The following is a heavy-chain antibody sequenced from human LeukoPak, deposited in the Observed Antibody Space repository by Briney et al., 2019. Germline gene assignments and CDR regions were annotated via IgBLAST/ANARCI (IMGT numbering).Heavy chain of an antibody. J-gene: IGHJ4*02. CDR2: IYSGGST. D-gene: IGHD2-2*01. CDR3: AGDAAVPVPY. V-gene: IGHV3-66*02. CDR1: GFTVSSNY. Sequence: GGSLRLSCAASGFTVSSNYMSWVRQAPGKGLEWVSVIYSGGSTYYADPVKGRFTMSRENPKNTLNFQMNSLKTRETAVYQCAGDAAVPVPYWGQGTLVTVYS.